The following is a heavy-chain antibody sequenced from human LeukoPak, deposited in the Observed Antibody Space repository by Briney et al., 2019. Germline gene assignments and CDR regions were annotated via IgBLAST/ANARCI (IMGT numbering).Heavy chain of an antibody. D-gene: IGHD2-2*01. CDR1: GFTFSSYG. CDR2: IWYDGSNK. V-gene: IGHV3-30*02. J-gene: IGHJ3*02. CDR3: AKPHRYHPNAFDI. Sequence: GGSLRLSCAASGFTFSSYGMPWVRQAPGKGLEWVAVIWYDGSNKYYADSVKGRFTISRDNSKNTLYLQMNSLRAEDTAVYYCAKPHRYHPNAFDIWGQGTMVTVSS.